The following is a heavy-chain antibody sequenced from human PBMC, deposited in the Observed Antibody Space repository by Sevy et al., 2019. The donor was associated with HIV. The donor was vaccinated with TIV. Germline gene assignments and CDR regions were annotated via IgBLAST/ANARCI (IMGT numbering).Heavy chain of an antibody. V-gene: IGHV1-2*02. CDR3: ARLSSDFDY. CDR1: AYTFTGYY. Sequence: ASVKVSCKSSAYTFTGYYLHWVRQAPGQGLEWMGWINPNSGATIYAQKFQGRVTMTRDTSISTAYMGLSTLRSDDTAVYYCARLSSDFDYWGQGTLVTVSS. J-gene: IGHJ4*02. CDR2: INPNSGAT.